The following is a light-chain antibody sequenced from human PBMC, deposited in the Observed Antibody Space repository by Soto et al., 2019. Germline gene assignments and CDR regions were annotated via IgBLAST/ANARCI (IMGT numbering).Light chain of an antibody. CDR1: SSDVGGSNY. J-gene: IGLJ2*01. CDR2: DVH. Sequence: QSALTQPSSVSGSPGQSITISCTGTSSDVGGSNYVSWYQQHPGKAPKLMIYDVHNRPSGISNRFSGSKSGNTASLTISGPQAEDEADYSCSSYRSGSTLVFGGGTKLTVL. V-gene: IGLV2-14*01. CDR3: SSYRSGSTLV.